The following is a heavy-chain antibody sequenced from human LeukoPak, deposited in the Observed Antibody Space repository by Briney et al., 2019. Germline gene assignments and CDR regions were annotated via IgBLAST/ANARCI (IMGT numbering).Heavy chain of an antibody. CDR3: AKAGYSSLYYFDY. CDR1: GFTFSSYG. D-gene: IGHD6-13*01. V-gene: IGHV3-30*18. CDR2: ISYDGSNK. Sequence: GGSLRLSCAASGFTFSSYGMHWVRQAPGKGLEWVAVISYDGSNKYYADSVKGRITISRDNSKNTLYLQMNSLRAEDTAVYYCAKAGYSSLYYFDYWGQGTLVTVSS. J-gene: IGHJ4*02.